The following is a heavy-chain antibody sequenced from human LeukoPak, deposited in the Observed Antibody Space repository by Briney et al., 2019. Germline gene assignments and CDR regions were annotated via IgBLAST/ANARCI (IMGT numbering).Heavy chain of an antibody. CDR3: ARGAAGSVSPDP. V-gene: IGHV1-46*01. Sequence: ASVTVSFKASGYTFTIYYMHWVRQAPGQGLEWMGIINPSGGSTSYAQKFQGRGTMTRYPSPTTVSMELRSLRSDDTAVYYCARGAAGSVSPDPWGQGTLVTVSS. CDR2: INPSGGST. D-gene: IGHD6-13*01. CDR1: GYTFTIYY. J-gene: IGHJ5*02.